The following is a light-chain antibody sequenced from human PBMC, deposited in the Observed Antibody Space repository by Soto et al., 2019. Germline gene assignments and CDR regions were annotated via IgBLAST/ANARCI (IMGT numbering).Light chain of an antibody. Sequence: QSVLTQPRSVSGSPGQSVTISCTGTSSDVGGYNYVSWYQQHPGKAPKLMIYAVSKRPPGVPDRFSGSKSGNTASLTISGLQAEDEADYYCCSYAGSDTDVFGGGTKLTVL. CDR2: AVS. CDR1: SSDVGGYNY. V-gene: IGLV2-11*01. J-gene: IGLJ2*01. CDR3: CSYAGSDTDV.